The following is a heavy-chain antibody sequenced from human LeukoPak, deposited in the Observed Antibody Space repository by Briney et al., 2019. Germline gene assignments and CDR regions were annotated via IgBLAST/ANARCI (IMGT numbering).Heavy chain of an antibody. CDR2: MYLSGAT. Sequence: SETLSLTCTVSGDSINSLDLWSWVRQPPGKGLEWIGEMYLSGATHSNPSVKSRVTISIDKSKNQFFLNLSSVTAADTAVYYCASCTSNYYYYGMDVWGQGTTVTVSS. CDR3: ASCTSNYYYYGMDV. V-gene: IGHV4-4*02. CDR1: GDSINSLDL. J-gene: IGHJ6*02. D-gene: IGHD2-2*01.